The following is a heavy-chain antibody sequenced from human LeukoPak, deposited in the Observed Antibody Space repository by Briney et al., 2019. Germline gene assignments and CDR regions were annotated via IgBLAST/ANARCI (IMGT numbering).Heavy chain of an antibody. CDR1: GYTFTSYY. D-gene: IGHD3-22*01. CDR2: INPSGGST. J-gene: IGHJ4*02. Sequence: GASVKVSCKASGYTFTSYYIHWVRQAPGQGLEWMGIINPSGGSTSYVQKFQGRVTMTRDTSTSTVYMELSSLRSEDTAVYYCARVRAYYYDSSGPYFDYWGQGTLVTVSS. V-gene: IGHV1-46*01. CDR3: ARVRAYYYDSSGPYFDY.